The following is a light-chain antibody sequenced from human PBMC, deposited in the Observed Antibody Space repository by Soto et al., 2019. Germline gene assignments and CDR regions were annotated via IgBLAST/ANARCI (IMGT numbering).Light chain of an antibody. CDR1: SGDVGGYNY. V-gene: IGLV2-8*01. J-gene: IGLJ3*02. CDR2: EVT. CDR3: SSYAGSNNLL. Sequence: QSVLTQPPSASGSPVQSVTISCTGTSGDVGGYNYVSWYQQHPGKAPKLMIYEVTQRPSGVPDRFSGSKSGNTASLTVSGLQAEDEADYYCSSYAGSNNLLFGGGTKLTVL.